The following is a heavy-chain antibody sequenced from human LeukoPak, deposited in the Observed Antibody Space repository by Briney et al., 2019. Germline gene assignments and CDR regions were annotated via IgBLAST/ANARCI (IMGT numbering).Heavy chain of an antibody. J-gene: IGHJ4*02. CDR2: IYYSGST. V-gene: IGHV4-39*01. CDR3: AGGYDYTSISIDY. Sequence: PSETLSLTCAVSGGSISSTNHYWSWIRQPPGKGLEWIGVIYYSGSTYYNPSLKSRVTTSVNTSKNQFSLKLSSVTAADTAVYYCAGGYDYTSISIDYWGQGTLVTVSS. CDR1: GGSISSTNHY. D-gene: IGHD4-11*01.